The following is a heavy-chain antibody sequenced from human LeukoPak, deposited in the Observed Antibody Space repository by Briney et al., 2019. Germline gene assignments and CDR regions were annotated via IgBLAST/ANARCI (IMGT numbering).Heavy chain of an antibody. CDR3: AREGGYYDSSGYWFDP. J-gene: IGHJ5*02. Sequence: PGGSPRLSCAASGFTVSSNYMSWVRQAPGKGLEWVSVIYSGGSTYYADSVKGRFTISRDNSKNTLYLQMNSLRAEDTAVYYCAREGGYYDSSGYWFDPWGQGTLVTVSS. CDR1: GFTVSSNY. CDR2: IYSGGST. V-gene: IGHV3-66*02. D-gene: IGHD3-22*01.